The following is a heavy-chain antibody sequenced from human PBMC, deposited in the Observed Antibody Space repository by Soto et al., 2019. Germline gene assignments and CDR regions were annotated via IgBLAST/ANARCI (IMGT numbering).Heavy chain of an antibody. D-gene: IGHD3-22*01. CDR2: IYSGGST. CDR3: TRDRVESGYPEYFQH. J-gene: IGHJ1*01. V-gene: IGHV3-53*01. Sequence: EVQLVESGGGLIQLGGSLRLSCADSGFTVSSNYMSWVRQAPGKGLEWVSVIYSGGSTYYAYTVKGRFTISRDNSKNTLYLQMTSLRAKNTAVYYCTRDRVESGYPEYFQHWGQCTLVTVYS. CDR1: GFTVSSNY.